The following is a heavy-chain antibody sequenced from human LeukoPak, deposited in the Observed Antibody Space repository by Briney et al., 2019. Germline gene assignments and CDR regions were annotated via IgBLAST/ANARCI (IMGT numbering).Heavy chain of an antibody. D-gene: IGHD3-16*01. CDR1: GFTFNKYA. CDR2: ISGSDAGT. CDR3: AETVDLYLGSDFDY. Sequence: PGGSLRLSCAASGFTFNKYAMSWVRQAPGKGLEWVSAISGSDAGTYYADSVKGRFTISRDNSKNTLYLQMNSLRADDTAVYYCAETVDLYLGSDFDYWGQGTLVTVSS. J-gene: IGHJ4*02. V-gene: IGHV3-23*01.